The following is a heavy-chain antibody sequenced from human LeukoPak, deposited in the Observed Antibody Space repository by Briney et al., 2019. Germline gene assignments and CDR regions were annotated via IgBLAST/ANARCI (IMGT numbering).Heavy chain of an antibody. CDR2: INSNESST. D-gene: IGHD2-2*02. CDR1: GFTFSNYW. Sequence: PGGSLRLSCAASGFTFSNYWMHWVRQAPGKGLVWVSRINSNESSTSYADSVKGRFTISRDNAKNTLYLQMNSLRAEDTAVYYCARELYCSSTSCYSTDFDYWGQGTLVTVSS. J-gene: IGHJ4*02. CDR3: ARELYCSSTSCYSTDFDY. V-gene: IGHV3-74*01.